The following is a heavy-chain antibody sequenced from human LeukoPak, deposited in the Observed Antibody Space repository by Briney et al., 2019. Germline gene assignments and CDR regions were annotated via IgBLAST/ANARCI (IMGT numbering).Heavy chain of an antibody. D-gene: IGHD6-13*01. J-gene: IGHJ3*02. Sequence: SVKVSCKASGGTFSSYAISWVRQAPGQGLEWMGGIIPIFGTANYAQKFQGRVTITADKSTSTAYMELSSLRSEDTAVYYFAVGIAAAGTDDAFDIWGQGTMVTVSS. CDR3: AVGIAAAGTDDAFDI. CDR1: GGTFSSYA. CDR2: IIPIFGTA. V-gene: IGHV1-69*06.